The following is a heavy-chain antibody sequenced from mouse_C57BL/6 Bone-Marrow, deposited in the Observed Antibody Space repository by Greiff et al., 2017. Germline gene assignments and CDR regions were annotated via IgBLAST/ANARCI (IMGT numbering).Heavy chain of an antibody. CDR1: GYTFTSYW. CDR2: IDPSDSET. CDR3: ARAIYDGCYAWFAY. J-gene: IGHJ3*01. Sequence: QVQLQQPGAELVRPGSSVKLSCKASGYTFTSYWMHWVKQRPIQGLEWIGNIDPSDSETHYNQKFKDKATLTVDKSSSTAYMQLSSMTSADSAVYYGARAIYDGCYAWFAYWGQGTLVTVSA. V-gene: IGHV1-52*01. D-gene: IGHD2-3*01.